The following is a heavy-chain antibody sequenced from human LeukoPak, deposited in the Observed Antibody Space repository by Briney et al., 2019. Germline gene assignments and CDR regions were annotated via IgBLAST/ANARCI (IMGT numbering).Heavy chain of an antibody. V-gene: IGHV4-39*07. J-gene: IGHJ4*02. CDR2: IYYSGST. Sequence: PSETLSLTCTVSGASISSSSYYWGWIRQPPGKGLEWIGNIYYSGSTYYNPSLKSRVTISVDTSKNQFSLKLSSVTAADTAVYYCARRTWIQLWIRGYYFDYWGQGTLVTVSS. D-gene: IGHD5-18*01. CDR3: ARRTWIQLWIRGYYFDY. CDR1: GASISSSSYY.